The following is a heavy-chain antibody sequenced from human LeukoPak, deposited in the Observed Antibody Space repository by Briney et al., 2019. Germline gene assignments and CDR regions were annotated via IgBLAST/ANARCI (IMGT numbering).Heavy chain of an antibody. V-gene: IGHV4-31*03. D-gene: IGHD5-12*01. CDR2: IYYSGST. J-gene: IGHJ4*02. CDR1: GASISSGGYY. Sequence: PSETLSLTCTVSGASISSGGYYWRRIRQHPGKGLEWIGYIYYSGSTYYNPSLKSRVTISVDTSKNQFSLKLSSVTAADTAVYYCAREFGGYDSFFDYWGQGTLVTVSS. CDR3: AREFGGYDSFFDY.